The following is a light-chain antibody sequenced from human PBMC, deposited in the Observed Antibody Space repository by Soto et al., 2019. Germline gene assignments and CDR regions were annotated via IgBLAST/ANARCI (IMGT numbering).Light chain of an antibody. Sequence: QSVLTQPPSASGSPGHTVTISFTGTSSDVGGYNFDSCYQQHPEKAPKLMIYEVDKRPSGVADRFAGSKSGNTASLTVSGLQAEDEDDYYCVSYAVTSSKVFGTGTKLTV. CDR2: EVD. CDR1: SSDVGGYNF. CDR3: VSYAVTSSKV. J-gene: IGLJ1*01. V-gene: IGLV2-8*01.